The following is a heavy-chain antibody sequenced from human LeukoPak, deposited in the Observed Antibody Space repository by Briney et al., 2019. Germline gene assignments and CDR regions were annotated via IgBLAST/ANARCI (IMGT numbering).Heavy chain of an antibody. J-gene: IGHJ4*02. CDR1: GFTFDDYA. Sequence: GGSLRLSCAASGFTFDDYAMHWVRQAPGKGLEWVSGISWNSGSIGYADSVKGRFTISRDNAKNSLYLQMNSLRAEDTALYYCAKGTTVTTSPFDYWGQGTLVTVSS. D-gene: IGHD4-17*01. CDR2: ISWNSGSI. V-gene: IGHV3-9*01. CDR3: AKGTTVTTSPFDY.